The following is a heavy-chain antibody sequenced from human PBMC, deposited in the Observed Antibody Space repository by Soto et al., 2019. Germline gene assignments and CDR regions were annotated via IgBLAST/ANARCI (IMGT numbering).Heavy chain of an antibody. Sequence: EVQLVESGGGLVQPGGSLRLSCAVSGFTFNRHWMSWVRQTPGKGLEWVASIKEDGSEKSYVDSVKGRFTISRDNAKNSLFLQMNSLRFEDTAVYYCVRTGWNPPDYWGQGTLVTVSS. CDR2: IKEDGSEK. CDR1: GFTFNRHW. V-gene: IGHV3-7*01. CDR3: VRTGWNPPDY. J-gene: IGHJ4*02. D-gene: IGHD1-1*01.